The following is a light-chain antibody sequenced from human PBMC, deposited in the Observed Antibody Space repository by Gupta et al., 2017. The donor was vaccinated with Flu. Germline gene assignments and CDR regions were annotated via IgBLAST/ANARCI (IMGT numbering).Light chain of an antibody. J-gene: IGLJ3*02. CDR2: DDT. V-gene: IGLV3-1*01. CDR3: QAWDTNTAV. CDR1: KLGDKY. Sequence: SYELTQPPSVSVSPGQTARIACSGDKLGDKYVYWYQQKPSQSPVLVVYDDTKRPSGLLERFSGSNSGATATLTISGTQSMDEADYYCQAWDTNTAVFGGGTKLTVL.